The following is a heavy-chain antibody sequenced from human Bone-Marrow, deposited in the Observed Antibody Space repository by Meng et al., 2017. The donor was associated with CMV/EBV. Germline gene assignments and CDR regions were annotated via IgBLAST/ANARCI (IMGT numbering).Heavy chain of an antibody. CDR3: ARGDGRCCSITSCYTHGMDV. Sequence: SVKVSCKASGGTFNSYAISWVRQAPGQGLEWMGGVIPIFRTPKYAQKFQGRVTITTDESTSTSYMELSSLRSEDTAVYYCARGDGRCCSITSCYTHGMDVWGQGTTVTVSS. CDR1: GGTFNSYA. J-gene: IGHJ6*02. V-gene: IGHV1-69*05. CDR2: VIPIFRTP. D-gene: IGHD2-2*02.